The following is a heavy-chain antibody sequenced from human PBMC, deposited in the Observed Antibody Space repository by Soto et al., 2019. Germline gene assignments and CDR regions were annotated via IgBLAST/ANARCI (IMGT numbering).Heavy chain of an antibody. Sequence: SVKVSCKASGGTFSSYAISWVRQAPGQGLEWMGGVIPIFGTANYAQKFQGRVTITADKSTSTAYMELSSLRSEDTAVYYCARGYQLQYGMDFWGQGTTVTVSS. D-gene: IGHD2-2*01. CDR3: ARGYQLQYGMDF. V-gene: IGHV1-69*06. J-gene: IGHJ6*02. CDR2: VIPIFGTA. CDR1: GGTFSSYA.